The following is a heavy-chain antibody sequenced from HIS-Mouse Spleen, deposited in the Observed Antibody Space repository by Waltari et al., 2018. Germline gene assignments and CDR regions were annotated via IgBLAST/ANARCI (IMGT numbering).Heavy chain of an antibody. CDR3: AREIPYSSSWYDWYFDL. V-gene: IGHV4-39*07. J-gene: IGHJ2*01. CDR1: GGSTSSRRYY. CDR2: IYYSGST. D-gene: IGHD6-13*01. Sequence: QLQLQESGPGLVKPSETLSLTCTVSGGSTSSRRYYWGWIRQPPGKGLEWIGSIYYSGSTYYNPSLKSRVTISVDTSKNQFSLKLSSVTAADTTVYYCAREIPYSSSWYDWYFDLWGRGTLVTVSS.